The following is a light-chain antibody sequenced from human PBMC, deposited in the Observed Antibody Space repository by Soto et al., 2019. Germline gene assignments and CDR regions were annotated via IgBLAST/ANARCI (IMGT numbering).Light chain of an antibody. J-gene: IGLJ2*01. Sequence: SYELTQPPSVSVAPGQTARITCGGTHIGSKSVHWYQQKPGQAPVLVVYDDSDRPSGIPERFSGSNSGNTATLTISRVEDGDEADYHCQVWHSSSDHRVVFGGGTKVTVL. V-gene: IGLV3-21*02. CDR3: QVWHSSSDHRVV. CDR1: HIGSKS. CDR2: DDS.